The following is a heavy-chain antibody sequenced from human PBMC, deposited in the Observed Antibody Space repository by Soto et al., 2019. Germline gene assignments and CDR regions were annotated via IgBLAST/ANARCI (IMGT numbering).Heavy chain of an antibody. CDR1: GYNFDNNW. V-gene: IGHV5-51*01. D-gene: IGHD1-26*01. CDR3: ARIVDNGRYSDY. J-gene: IGHJ4*02. CDR2: IYPGDSDT. Sequence: PGESLTISCKGSGYNFDNNWVAWVRQMPGKGLEWMGRIYPGDSDTRYSPSFQGQVTISADKSISTAYVQWSSLKASDTAMYYCARIVDNGRYSDYWGQGTLVTVSS.